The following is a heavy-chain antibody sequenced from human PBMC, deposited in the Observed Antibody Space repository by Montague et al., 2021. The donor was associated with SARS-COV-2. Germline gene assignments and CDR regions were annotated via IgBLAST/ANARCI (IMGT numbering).Heavy chain of an antibody. V-gene: IGHV6-1*01. CDR2: RYYRSEWYN. CDR3: ARRGQQLDFDY. D-gene: IGHD6-13*01. J-gene: IGHJ4*02. CDR1: GDSVGVESVA. Sequence: CAISGDSVGVESVARRWIRQSSSRGPEWLGGRYYRSEWYNNYAVSVKSRITINPDTSKNQFSLPLNSVTPEDTAVYYCARRGQQLDFDYWGQGTLVTVSS.